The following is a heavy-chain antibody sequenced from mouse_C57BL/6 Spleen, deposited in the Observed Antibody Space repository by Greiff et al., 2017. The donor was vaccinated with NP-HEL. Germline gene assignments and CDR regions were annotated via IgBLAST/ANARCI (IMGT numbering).Heavy chain of an antibody. J-gene: IGHJ2*01. CDR3: ARGGTAQVYFDY. V-gene: IGHV1-64*01. D-gene: IGHD3-2*02. CDR1: GYTFTSYW. Sequence: VQLQQPGAELVKPGASVKLSCKASGYTFTSYWMHWVKQRPGQGLEWIGMIHPNSGSTNYNEKFKSKATLTVDKSSSTAYMQLSSLTSEDSAVYYCARGGTAQVYFDYWGKGTTLTVSS. CDR2: IHPNSGST.